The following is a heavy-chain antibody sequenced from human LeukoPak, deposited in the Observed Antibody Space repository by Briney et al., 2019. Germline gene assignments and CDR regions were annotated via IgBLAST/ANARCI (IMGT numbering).Heavy chain of an antibody. CDR3: ARDVSYYDSGYYYDY. D-gene: IGHD3-22*01. Sequence: SVKVSCKASGGTFSSYAISWVRQAPGQGLEWMGGIIPIFGTANYAQKFQGRVTITADESTSTAYMELSSLRSEDTAVYYCARDVSYYDSGYYYDYWGQGTLVTVSP. CDR2: IIPIFGTA. CDR1: GGTFSSYA. J-gene: IGHJ4*02. V-gene: IGHV1-69*13.